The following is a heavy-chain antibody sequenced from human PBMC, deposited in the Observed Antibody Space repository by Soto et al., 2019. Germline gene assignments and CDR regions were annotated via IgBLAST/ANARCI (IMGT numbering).Heavy chain of an antibody. CDR3: AREPVLGYCSGGSCPGDFDY. CDR1: GYTFTSYG. J-gene: IGHJ4*02. CDR2: IHAYNGNT. D-gene: IGHD2-15*01. V-gene: IGHV1-18*01. Sequence: GASVKVSCKASGYTFTSYGISWVRQAPGQGLERMGWIHAYNGNTKYSQKFQGRVTITRDTSASTAYMELSSLRSEDTAVYYCAREPVLGYCSGGSCPGDFDYWGQGTLVTVSS.